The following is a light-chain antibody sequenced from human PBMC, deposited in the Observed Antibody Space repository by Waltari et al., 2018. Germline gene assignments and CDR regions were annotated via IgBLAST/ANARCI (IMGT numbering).Light chain of an antibody. J-gene: IGLJ3*02. CDR1: STDIGYYNL. V-gene: IGLV2-23*02. Sequence: QSVLTQPASVSGYPGQSITISCTGTSTDIGYYNLVSWYQQYPGKAPKVMIYQVNKRPSETSNRFSGSKSGNTASLTISGLQAEDEADYYCCSYADSRTWVFGGGTKLTVL. CDR2: QVN. CDR3: CSYADSRTWV.